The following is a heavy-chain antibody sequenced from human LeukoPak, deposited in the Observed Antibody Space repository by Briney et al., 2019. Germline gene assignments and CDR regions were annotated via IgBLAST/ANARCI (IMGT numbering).Heavy chain of an antibody. D-gene: IGHD3-16*02. CDR2: IYYTGIT. V-gene: IGHV4-39*07. CDR3: ARYDVWGSYRAFDY. CDR1: GGSVGSSSYY. J-gene: IGHJ4*02. Sequence: PSETLSLTCTVSGGSVGSSSYYWGWIRQPPGKGLEWIGSIYYTGITYNNPSLKSRVTISVDPSKNQFSLKLSSVTAADTAVYYCARYDVWGSYRAFDYWGQGTLVTIPS.